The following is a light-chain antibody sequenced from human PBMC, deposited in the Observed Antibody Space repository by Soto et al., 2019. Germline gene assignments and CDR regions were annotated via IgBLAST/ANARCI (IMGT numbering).Light chain of an antibody. J-gene: IGKJ5*01. Sequence: DIVMTQSPDTLSGSPGERVTLSCRASQSVGSNLAWFQQKPGQAPRLLIYGSSTRATGVPARFSGSGSGADFTLTISNLQSEDFAVYYCQQYTNWPPITFGQGTRLEIK. V-gene: IGKV3-15*01. CDR2: GSS. CDR3: QQYTNWPPIT. CDR1: QSVGSN.